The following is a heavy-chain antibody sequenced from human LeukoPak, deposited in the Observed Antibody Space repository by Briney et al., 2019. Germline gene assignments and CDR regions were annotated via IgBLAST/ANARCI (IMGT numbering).Heavy chain of an antibody. J-gene: IGHJ4*02. D-gene: IGHD1-26*01. Sequence: GGSLRLSCAASGFTFSNLWMSWVRQAPGKGLEWVANIKQDGSEMYYVESVKGRFTISRDNAENSLYLQMNSLRVEDTAVYYCARDKIVGPTILDSWGQGTLVTVSS. CDR3: ARDKIVGPTILDS. CDR1: GFTFSNLW. CDR2: IKQDGSEM. V-gene: IGHV3-7*03.